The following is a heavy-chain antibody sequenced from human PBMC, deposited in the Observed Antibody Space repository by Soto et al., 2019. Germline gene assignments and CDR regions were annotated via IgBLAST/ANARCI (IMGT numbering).Heavy chain of an antibody. CDR2: IIPIFGTA. J-gene: IGHJ6*02. CDR1: GGTFSSYA. V-gene: IGHV1-69*13. D-gene: IGHD3-3*01. Sequence: SVKVSCKASGGTFSSYAISWVRQASGQGLEWMGGIIPIFGTANYAQKFQGRVTITADESTSTAYMELSSLRSEDTAVYYCARSLYRFLEWLSAYYYYGMDVWGQGTTVTVSS. CDR3: ARSLYRFLEWLSAYYYYGMDV.